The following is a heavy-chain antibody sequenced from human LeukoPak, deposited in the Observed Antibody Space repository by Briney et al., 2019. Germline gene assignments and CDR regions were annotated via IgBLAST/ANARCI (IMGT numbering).Heavy chain of an antibody. CDR3: AKDSTMIVVVTDYYFDY. CDR1: GFTFSSYG. D-gene: IGHD3-22*01. J-gene: IGHJ4*02. CDR2: IRYDGSNK. Sequence: GGSLRLSCAASGFTFSSYGMHWVRQAPGKGLEWVAFIRYDGSNKYYADSVKGRFTISRDNSKNTLYLQMNSLRAEDAAVYYCAKDSTMIVVVTDYYFDYWGQGTLVTVSS. V-gene: IGHV3-30*02.